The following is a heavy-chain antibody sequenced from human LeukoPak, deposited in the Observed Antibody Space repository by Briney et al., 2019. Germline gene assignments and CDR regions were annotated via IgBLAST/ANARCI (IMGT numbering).Heavy chain of an antibody. CDR2: INQESSEK. J-gene: IGHJ4*02. CDR3: ARDVLGETGAGGC. D-gene: IGHD3-10*01. CDR1: GFRFSGFW. V-gene: IGHV3-7*01. Sequence: GGSLRLSCAASGFRFSGFWMSWVRQAPGKGPEWVANINQESSEKYYVDSVRGRFTISRDNAMNSVSLQMNSLRADDTAVYYCARDVLGETGAGGCWGQGTLVTVSS.